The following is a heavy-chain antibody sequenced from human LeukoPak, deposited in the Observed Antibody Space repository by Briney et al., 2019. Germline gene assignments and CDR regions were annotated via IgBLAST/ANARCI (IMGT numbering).Heavy chain of an antibody. V-gene: IGHV3-30*18. D-gene: IGHD6-13*01. CDR3: AKGVGSSSWYGGYYYYYGMDV. CDR2: ISNDGSNK. CDR1: GFTFSSYG. J-gene: IGHJ6*02. Sequence: GGSLRLSCAASGFTFSSYGMHWVRQAPGKGMEWVAVISNDGSNKYYADSVKGRFTISRDNSKNTLYLQMNSLRAEDTAVYYCAKGVGSSSWYGGYYYYYGMDVWGQGTTVTVSS.